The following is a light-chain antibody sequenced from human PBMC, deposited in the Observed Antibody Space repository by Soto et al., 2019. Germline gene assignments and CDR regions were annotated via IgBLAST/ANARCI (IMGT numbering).Light chain of an antibody. CDR1: SSDVGSYNL. CDR2: EVS. CDR3: CLYAGSNTLV. J-gene: IGLJ2*01. Sequence: QSALTQPASVSGSPGQSITISCTGTSSDVGSYNLVSWYQQHPGKAPKLMIYEVSKRPSGVSNRFSGSKSGNTASLTISGLQAEDEADYYCCLYAGSNTLVFGGGTQLTVL. V-gene: IGLV2-23*02.